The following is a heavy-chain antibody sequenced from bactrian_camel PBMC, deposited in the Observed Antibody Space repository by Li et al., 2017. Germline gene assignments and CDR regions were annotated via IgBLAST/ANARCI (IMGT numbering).Heavy chain of an antibody. Sequence: HVQLVESGGGSVRAGGSLRLSCAHSGYPSSRHCMGWFRQAPGQEREGIAGIRRNGDAYYADSVKGRFTISQDDAENTIYLQMDSLTPADTATYYCAAEQYSVGRCQPLLLGNKGQGTQVTVS. CDR1: GYPSSRHC. D-gene: IGHD2*01. CDR2: IRRNGDA. V-gene: IGHV3-3*01. J-gene: IGHJ4*01.